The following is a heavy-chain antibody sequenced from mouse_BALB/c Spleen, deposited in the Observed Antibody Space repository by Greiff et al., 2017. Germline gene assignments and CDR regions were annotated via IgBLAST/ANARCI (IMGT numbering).Heavy chain of an antibody. D-gene: IGHD1-2*01. J-gene: IGHJ3*01. CDR3: ARGWGYNDGSWFAY. CDR2: IYPGDGDT. CDR1: GYTFTSYW. V-gene: IGHV1-87*01. Sequence: QVQLQQSGAELARPGASVKLSCKASGYTFTSYWMQWVKQRPGQGLEWIGAIYPGDGDTRYTQKFKGKATLTADKSSSTAYMQLSSLASEDSAVYYWARGWGYNDGSWFAYWGKGTLVTVSA.